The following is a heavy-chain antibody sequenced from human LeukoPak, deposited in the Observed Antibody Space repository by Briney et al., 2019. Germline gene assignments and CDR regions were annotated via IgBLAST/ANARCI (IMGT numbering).Heavy chain of an antibody. D-gene: IGHD3-10*01. V-gene: IGHV3-48*04. CDR3: ASRVRGVIIS. Sequence: GGSLRLSCAASGFTFSSYSMNWVHQAPGKGLEWVSYISSSSSTIYYADSVKGRFTISRDNAKNSLYLQMDSLRAEDTAVYYCASRVRGVIISWGQGTLVTVSS. CDR2: ISSSSSTI. CDR1: GFTFSSYS. J-gene: IGHJ4*02.